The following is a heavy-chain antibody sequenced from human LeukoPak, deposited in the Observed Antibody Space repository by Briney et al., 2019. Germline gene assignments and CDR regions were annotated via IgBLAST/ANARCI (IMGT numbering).Heavy chain of an antibody. D-gene: IGHD6-19*01. Sequence: SETLSLTCTVSGGSISSSSYYWGWIRQPPGKGLEWIGSIYYSGSTYYNPSLKSRVTISVDTSKNQFSLKLSSVTAADTAVYYCARSGWPYYYYMDVWGKGTTVTVSS. CDR2: IYYSGST. CDR1: GGSISSSSYY. V-gene: IGHV4-39*07. CDR3: ARSGWPYYYYMDV. J-gene: IGHJ6*03.